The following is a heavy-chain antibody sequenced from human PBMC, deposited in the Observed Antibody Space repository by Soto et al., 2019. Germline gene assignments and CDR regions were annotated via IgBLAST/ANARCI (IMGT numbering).Heavy chain of an antibody. CDR1: GFTFSSYD. V-gene: IGHV3-13*01. CDR3: ARRGPQYCTSSDGEYGMDV. Sequence: PGGSLRLSCAASGFTFSSYDMHWVRQATGKGLEWVSTIGTAGDTYYPGYVKGLFTISRENAKNSLYLQMNSLRAGDTAVYYCARRGPQYCTSSDGEYGMDVWGQGTTVTVSS. CDR2: IGTAGDT. J-gene: IGHJ6*02. D-gene: IGHD6-6*01.